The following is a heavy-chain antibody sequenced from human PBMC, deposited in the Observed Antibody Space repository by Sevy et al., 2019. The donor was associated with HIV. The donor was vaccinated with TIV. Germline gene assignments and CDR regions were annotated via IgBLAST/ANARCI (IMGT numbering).Heavy chain of an antibody. CDR3: AKDVY. Sequence: GGSLRLSCAASGFTFSDYWMHWVRQVPGKGLVWVSRINSDGSDVIYADSVRGRFTMSRDNAKNSLFLQMNSLRAEDTAVYYCAKDVYWGQGTLVTVSS. V-gene: IGHV3-74*01. J-gene: IGHJ4*02. CDR1: GFTFSDYW. CDR2: INSDGSDV.